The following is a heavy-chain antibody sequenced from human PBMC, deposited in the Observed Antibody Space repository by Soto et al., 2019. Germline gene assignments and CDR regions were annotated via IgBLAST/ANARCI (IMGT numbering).Heavy chain of an antibody. D-gene: IGHD3-3*01. J-gene: IGHJ6*02. CDR1: GFTFSSYA. CDR2: ISGSGGST. Sequence: PGGSLRLSCAASGFTFSSYAMSWVRQAPGKGLEWVSAISGSGGSTYYADSVKGRFTISRDNSKNTLYLQMNSLRAEGTAVYYCAKDQGGVLRFLEWLPYYYYGMDVWGQGTTVTVSS. CDR3: AKDQGGVLRFLEWLPYYYYGMDV. V-gene: IGHV3-23*01.